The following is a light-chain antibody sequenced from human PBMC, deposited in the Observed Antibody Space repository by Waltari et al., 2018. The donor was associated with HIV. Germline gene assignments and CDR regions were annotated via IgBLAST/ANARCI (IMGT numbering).Light chain of an antibody. CDR3: GTWDSSLSAWL. J-gene: IGLJ3*02. Sequence: QSVLTQPPSVSAAPGQKVTISCSGSSSNIGNHFVPWYHQLPGTAPKLLIYDNYLRSSVFPVRFSCSNSGTSAILVIIVLQTGDEANYYCGTWDSSLSAWLFGGVTKLTVL. CDR1: SSNIGNHF. CDR2: DNY. V-gene: IGLV1-51*01.